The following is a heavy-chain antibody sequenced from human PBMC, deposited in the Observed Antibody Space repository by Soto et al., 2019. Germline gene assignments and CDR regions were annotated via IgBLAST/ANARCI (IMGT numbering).Heavy chain of an antibody. CDR3: ARHMSRGWNAYYYYGMDG. V-gene: IGHV4-39*01. CDR1: GGSIISSSYY. Sequence: SLSLTCPVSGGSIISSSYYWGWSLQPPGKGLEWIGSIYYSGSTYYNPSLKSRVTISVDTSKNQFSLKLSSVTAADTAVYYCARHMSRGWNAYYYYGMDGWGQGTSEIVSS. CDR2: IYYSGST. D-gene: IGHD6-19*01. J-gene: IGHJ6*02.